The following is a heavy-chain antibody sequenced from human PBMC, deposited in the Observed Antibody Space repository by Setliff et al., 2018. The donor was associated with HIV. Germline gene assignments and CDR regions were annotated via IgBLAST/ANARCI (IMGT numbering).Heavy chain of an antibody. CDR3: ARQNLAATGFYLDY. J-gene: IGHJ4*02. Sequence: KPSETLSLTCAVSGGSISSSNWWSWVRQPPGKGLEWIGSIYHSGSTYYNPSLKSRVTISIDTSKNQFSLKLSSVTAADTAVYYCARQNLAATGFYLDYWGQGTLVTVSS. CDR2: IYHSGST. CDR1: GGSISSSNW. V-gene: IGHV4-4*02. D-gene: IGHD6-13*01.